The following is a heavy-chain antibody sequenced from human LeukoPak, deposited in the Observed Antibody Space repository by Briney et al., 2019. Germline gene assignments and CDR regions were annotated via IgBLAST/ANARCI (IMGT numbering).Heavy chain of an antibody. Sequence: GGSLRLSCAASGFTFSSYSMNWVRQAPGKGLEWVASISSSSSYIYYADSVKGRFTISRDNAKNSLYLQMNSLRAEDTAVYCCARDAATSFDYWGQGTLVTVSS. CDR3: ARDAATSFDY. V-gene: IGHV3-21*01. D-gene: IGHD2-15*01. CDR1: GFTFSSYS. CDR2: ISSSSSYI. J-gene: IGHJ4*02.